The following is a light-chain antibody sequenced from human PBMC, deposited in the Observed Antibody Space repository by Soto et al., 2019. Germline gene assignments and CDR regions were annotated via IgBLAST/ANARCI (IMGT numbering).Light chain of an antibody. CDR1: QSVSSY. CDR3: QQRSNWLT. V-gene: IGKV3-11*01. J-gene: IGKJ4*01. CDR2: DAS. Sequence: EIVLTQSPATLSLSPGERATLSCRASQSVSSYLAWYQQKPGQAPRLLIYDASNRATGIPARFSGSGSGTDFTLTIGSLEPEAFEVYYCQQRSNWLTFGGGTKVEIK.